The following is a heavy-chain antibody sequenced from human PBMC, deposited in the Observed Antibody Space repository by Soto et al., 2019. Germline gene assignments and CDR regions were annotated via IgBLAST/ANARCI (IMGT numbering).Heavy chain of an antibody. CDR2: IKQGGSEK. CDR1: GFTFSSYW. J-gene: IGHJ3*02. V-gene: IGHV3-7*03. Sequence: GGSLRLSCAASGFTFSSYWMSWVRQAPGKGLEWVANIKQGGSEKYYVDSVKGRFTISRGNAKNSLYLQMNSLRAEDTAVYYCAREASGPRGPDAFDIWGQGTMVTVSS. CDR3: AREASGPRGPDAFDI. D-gene: IGHD2-15*01.